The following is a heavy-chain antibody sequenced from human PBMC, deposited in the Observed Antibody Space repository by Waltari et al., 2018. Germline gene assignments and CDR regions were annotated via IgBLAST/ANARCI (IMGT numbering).Heavy chain of an antibody. Sequence: QVQLQESGPGLVQPSETLSLTCPVPGGSISSYSWSWIRQPPGKGLEWIGYLYYSGSTNYNPSLKSRVTISVDTSKNQFSLKLSSVTAADTAVYYCARERGGIAARDFDLWGRGTLVTVSS. CDR3: ARERGGIAARDFDL. CDR1: GGSISSYS. J-gene: IGHJ2*01. D-gene: IGHD6-13*01. CDR2: LYYSGST. V-gene: IGHV4-59*01.